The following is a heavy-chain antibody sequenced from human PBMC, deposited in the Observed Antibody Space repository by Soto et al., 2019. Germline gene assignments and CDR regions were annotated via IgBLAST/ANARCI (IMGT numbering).Heavy chain of an antibody. CDR3: ARDAGGPADY. CDR1: VESISIYY. J-gene: IGHJ4*02. Sequence: QVQLQESGPGLMKPSETLSLTCTVSVESISIYYWSWIRQPPGKGLEWIGYMYYSGSTNYNPSLKSRVTISVDTSKNQFSLKLSSVTAADTAVYYCARDAGGPADYWGQGTLVTVSS. V-gene: IGHV4-59*01. D-gene: IGHD2-15*01. CDR2: MYYSGST.